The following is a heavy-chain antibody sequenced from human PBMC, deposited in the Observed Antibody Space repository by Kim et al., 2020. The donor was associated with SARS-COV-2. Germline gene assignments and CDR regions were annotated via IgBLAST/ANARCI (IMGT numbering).Heavy chain of an antibody. CDR2: IIPILGIA. V-gene: IGHV1-69*02. CDR3: ARVDGANRLTGYSSYYYGMDV. J-gene: IGHJ6*02. D-gene: IGHD3-9*01. Sequence: SVKVSCKASGGTFSSYTISWVRQAPGQGLEWMGRIIPILGIANYAQKFQGRVTITADKSTSTAYMELSSLRSEDTAVYYCARVDGANRLTGYSSYYYGMDVWGQGTTVTVSS. CDR1: GGTFSSYT.